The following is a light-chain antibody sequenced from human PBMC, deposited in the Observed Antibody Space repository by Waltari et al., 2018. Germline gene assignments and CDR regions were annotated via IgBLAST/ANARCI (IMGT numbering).Light chain of an antibody. CDR1: QSITSW. Sequence: DIQMPQSPSTLSASVGDRVTTTCRASQSITSWLAWYQQQPGKAPKLLIDDASSLESGVPSRFSGSGSGTEFTLTISSLQPDDFATYYCQQYNSYSLYTFGQGTKLEIK. V-gene: IGKV1-5*01. J-gene: IGKJ2*01. CDR2: DAS. CDR3: QQYNSYSLYT.